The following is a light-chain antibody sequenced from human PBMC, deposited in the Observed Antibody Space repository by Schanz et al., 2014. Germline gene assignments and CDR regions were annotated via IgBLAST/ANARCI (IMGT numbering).Light chain of an antibody. CDR3: QQYGSSPWT. CDR2: GAS. V-gene: IGKV3-20*01. J-gene: IGKJ1*01. Sequence: EVVLTQSPATLSLSPGERATLSCRASQSVTNSYLAWYQQKTGQAPRLLIYGASNRATGIPDRFSGSGSGTDFTLTISRLEPEDFAVYYCQQYGSSPWTFGQGTKVEIK. CDR1: QSVTNSY.